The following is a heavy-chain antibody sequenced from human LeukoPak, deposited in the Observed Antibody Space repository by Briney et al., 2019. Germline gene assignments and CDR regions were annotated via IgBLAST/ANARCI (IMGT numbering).Heavy chain of an antibody. D-gene: IGHD1-26*01. Sequence: GGSLRLSCAASGFTFSIYTMDWVRQAPGKGLEWISYISTNSGTIWYADSVKGRFSISRDNAKNSLFLHMNSLRAEDTAVYYCVRDLTIVGVAQVHHWGQGTLVTVSS. CDR3: VRDLTIVGVAQVHH. CDR1: GFTFSIYT. CDR2: ISTNSGTI. J-gene: IGHJ5*02. V-gene: IGHV3-48*01.